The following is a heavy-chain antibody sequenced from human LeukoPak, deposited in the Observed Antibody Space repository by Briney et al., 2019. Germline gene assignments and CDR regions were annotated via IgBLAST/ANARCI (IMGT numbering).Heavy chain of an antibody. Sequence: PGRSLRLSCEASRFTFSSYGMHWVRQAPGKGLEWVAVTWYDGSNKYYADSVKGRFTISRDNSKNTLYLQMNSLRAEDTAVYYCARDSYYKKQGGDFDIWGQGTMVTVSS. CDR2: TWYDGSNK. J-gene: IGHJ3*02. CDR1: RFTFSSYG. V-gene: IGHV3-33*01. CDR3: ARDSYYKKQGGDFDI. D-gene: IGHD3-22*01.